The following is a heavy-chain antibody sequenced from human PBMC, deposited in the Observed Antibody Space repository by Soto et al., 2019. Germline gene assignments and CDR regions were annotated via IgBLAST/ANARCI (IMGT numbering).Heavy chain of an antibody. CDR2: IIPIFGTA. V-gene: IGHV1-69*12. CDR3: ASMSRYYGSGSYYGMDV. D-gene: IGHD3-10*01. J-gene: IGHJ6*02. Sequence: QVQLVQSGAEVKKPGSSVKVSCKASGGTFSSYAISWVRQAPGQGLEWMGGIIPIFGTANYAQKFQGRVTITADEATSTACMELRSLRSEDTVVYYCASMSRYYGSGSYYGMDVWGQGTTVIVSS. CDR1: GGTFSSYA.